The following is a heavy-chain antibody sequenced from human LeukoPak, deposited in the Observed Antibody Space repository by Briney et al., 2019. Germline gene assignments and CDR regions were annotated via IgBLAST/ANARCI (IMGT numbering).Heavy chain of an antibody. CDR3: ARDYNSSDRNYYYGMDV. CDR2: IYYSGST. D-gene: IGHD1-1*01. V-gene: IGHV4-59*01. J-gene: IGHJ6*02. Sequence: KPSETLSLTCTVSGGFISSFYWNWIRQFPGKGLEWMGCIYYSGSTNYNPSLKSRVAMSVDTSKNQFSLRLSSVTAADSAVYYCARDYNSSDRNYYYGMDVWGQGTTVSVSS. CDR1: GGFISSFY.